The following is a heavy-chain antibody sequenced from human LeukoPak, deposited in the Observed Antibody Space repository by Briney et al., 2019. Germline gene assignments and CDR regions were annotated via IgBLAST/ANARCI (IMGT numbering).Heavy chain of an antibody. CDR3: AKAHLWFGENYYMDV. Sequence: SGGSLRLSCAASGFTFDDYAMHWVRQAPGKGLEWVSLISWDGGSTYYADSVKGRFTISRDNSKNSLYLQMNSLRAEDTALYYCAKAHLWFGENYYMDVWGKGTTVTVSS. CDR2: ISWDGGST. V-gene: IGHV3-43D*03. CDR1: GFTFDDYA. J-gene: IGHJ6*03. D-gene: IGHD3-10*01.